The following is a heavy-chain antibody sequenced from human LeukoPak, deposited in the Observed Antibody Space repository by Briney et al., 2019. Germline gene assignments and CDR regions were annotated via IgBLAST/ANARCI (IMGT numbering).Heavy chain of an antibody. D-gene: IGHD1-26*01. CDR1: GYTFTSYG. CDR3: ARWGLEAYNWFDP. V-gene: IGHV1-69*13. J-gene: IGHJ5*02. CDR2: IIPIFGTA. Sequence: SVKVSCKASGYTFTSYGISWVRQAPGQGLEWMGGIIPIFGTANYAQKFQGRVTITADESTSTAYMELSSLRSEDTAVYYCARWGLEAYNWFDPWGQGTLVTVSS.